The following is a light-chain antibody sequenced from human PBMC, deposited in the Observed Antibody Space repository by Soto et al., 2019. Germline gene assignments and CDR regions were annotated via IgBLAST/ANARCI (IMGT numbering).Light chain of an antibody. J-gene: IGKJ2*01. V-gene: IGKV1-5*01. CDR2: DAS. CDR1: QSISSW. CDR3: QQYNSYPYT. Sequence: DIQMTQSPSTLSASVGARVTITCRASQSISSWLAWYQQKPGKAPKLLIYDASSLESGVPSRFSGSGAGTEFTLTISSLQPDDFATYYCQQYNSYPYTFGQGTNLESK.